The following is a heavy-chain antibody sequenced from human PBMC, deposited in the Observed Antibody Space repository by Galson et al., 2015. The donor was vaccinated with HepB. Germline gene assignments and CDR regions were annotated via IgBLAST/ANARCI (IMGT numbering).Heavy chain of an antibody. CDR2: IYWDDDK. D-gene: IGHD1-20*01. CDR1: GFSLSTDGVG. J-gene: IGHJ4*02. Sequence: PALVKPTQTLTLTCTFSGFSLSTDGVGVGWIRQPPGKALEWLAVIYWDDDKRYSPSLMSRLTITKDTSKNQVVVTMTNMDPVDTATYYCARYFRLTGHLSFDYWGQGTRVTVSS. CDR3: ARYFRLTGHLSFDY. V-gene: IGHV2-5*02.